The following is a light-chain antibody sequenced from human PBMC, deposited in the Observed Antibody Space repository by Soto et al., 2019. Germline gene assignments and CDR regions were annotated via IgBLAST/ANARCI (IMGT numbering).Light chain of an antibody. CDR2: EVS. V-gene: IGLV2-14*01. J-gene: IGLJ1*01. Sequence: QSALTQPASVSGSPGQSITNSCTGTSSDVGGYNYVSWYQQHPGKAPKLMIYEVSNRPSGVSNRFSGSKSANTASLTISGLQAEDEADYFCSSYGSTSTRYVFGTGTKVTVL. CDR1: SSDVGGYNY. CDR3: SSYGSTSTRYV.